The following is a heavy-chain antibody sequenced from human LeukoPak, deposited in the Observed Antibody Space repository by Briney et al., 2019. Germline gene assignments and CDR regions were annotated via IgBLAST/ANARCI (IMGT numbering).Heavy chain of an antibody. CDR2: MNPNSGNT. Sequence: ASVKVSCKASGYTFTTYDINLVRQSTGQGLEWMGWMNPNSGNTGYAQKFQGRVTMTRNTSISTAYMELSSLRSEDTAVYYCARGASREDYYYYYMDVWDKGTTVTVSS. V-gene: IGHV1-8*01. CDR3: ARGASREDYYYYYMDV. J-gene: IGHJ6*03. CDR1: GYTFTTYD.